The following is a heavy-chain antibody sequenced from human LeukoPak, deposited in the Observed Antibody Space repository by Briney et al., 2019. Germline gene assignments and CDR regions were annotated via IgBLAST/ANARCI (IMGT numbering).Heavy chain of an antibody. V-gene: IGHV3-15*01. D-gene: IGHD5-12*01. CDR1: GFIFSDAW. J-gene: IGHJ3*02. CDR2: IKRKSAGGTI. CDR3: ATEYSVFAFDI. Sequence: GGSLRLSCAASGFIFSDAWLSWVRQAPGKGLEWVGRIKRKSAGGTIDYGAPVKGRFTISRDDSKNTLYLQMNSLKTEDTAIYYCATEYSVFAFDIWGQGTVVTVSS.